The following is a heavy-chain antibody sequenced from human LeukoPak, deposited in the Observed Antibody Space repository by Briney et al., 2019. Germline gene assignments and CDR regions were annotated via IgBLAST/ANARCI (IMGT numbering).Heavy chain of an antibody. V-gene: IGHV3-7*03. CDR1: GFTFSSYC. D-gene: IGHD3-10*01. CDR2: IKQDGSEK. CDR3: FSLWFGY. J-gene: IGHJ4*02. Sequence: GGSLRLSCAASGFTFSSYCMSWVRQAPGKGLEWVANIKQDGSEKYYVDSVKGRFTISRDNAKNSLYLQMNSLRAEDTAVYYCFSLWFGYWGQGTLVTVSS.